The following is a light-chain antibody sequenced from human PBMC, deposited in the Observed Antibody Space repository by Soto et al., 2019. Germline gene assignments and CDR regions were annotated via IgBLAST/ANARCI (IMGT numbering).Light chain of an antibody. CDR2: SNN. Sequence: QSVLTQPPSASGTPGQRVTISCSGSSSNIGSNTVNWDQQLPGTAPKLLIYSNNQRPSGVPDRFSGSKSGTSTSLAISGLPSEDEADYYCAAWDDSLNGYVFGTGTKLTVL. J-gene: IGLJ1*01. CDR3: AAWDDSLNGYV. V-gene: IGLV1-44*01. CDR1: SSNIGSNT.